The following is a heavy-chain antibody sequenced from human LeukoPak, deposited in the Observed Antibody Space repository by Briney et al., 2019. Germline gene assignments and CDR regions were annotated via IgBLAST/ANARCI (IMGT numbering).Heavy chain of an antibody. CDR2: IYYSGST. Sequence: PSETLSLTCTVSGGSISSYYWSWIRQPPGKGLEWIGYIYYSGSTNYNPSLKSRVTISVDTSKNQFSLKLSSVTAADTAVYYCARVGYPQQLAPHYYYYGMDVWGQGTTVTVSS. V-gene: IGHV4-59*01. D-gene: IGHD6-13*01. CDR1: GGSISSYY. J-gene: IGHJ6*02. CDR3: ARVGYPQQLAPHYYYYGMDV.